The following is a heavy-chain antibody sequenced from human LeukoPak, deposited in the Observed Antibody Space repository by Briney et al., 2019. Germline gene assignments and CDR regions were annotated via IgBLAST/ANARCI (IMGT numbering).Heavy chain of an antibody. CDR3: ARGLLGDYYGSGSYPDY. Sequence: GGSLRLSCAASGFTFSSYSMNWVRQAPGKGLEWVSSISSSSSYIYYADSVKGRFTISRDNAKNSLHLQMNSLRAEDTAVYYCARGLLGDYYGSGSYPDYWGQGTLVTVSS. D-gene: IGHD3-10*01. J-gene: IGHJ4*02. CDR1: GFTFSSYS. CDR2: ISSSSSYI. V-gene: IGHV3-21*01.